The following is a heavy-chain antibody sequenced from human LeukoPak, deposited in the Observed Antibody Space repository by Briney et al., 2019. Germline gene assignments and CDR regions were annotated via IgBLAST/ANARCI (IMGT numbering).Heavy chain of an antibody. Sequence: GASVKVSCKASGYTFTSYAMHWVGQAPGQRHEWMGWINAGNGNTKYSQEFHGRVTITRDTSASTAYMELSSLRSEDMAVYYCARESVGATIPFDYWGQGTLVTVSS. J-gene: IGHJ4*02. CDR2: INAGNGNT. V-gene: IGHV1-3*03. D-gene: IGHD1-26*01. CDR1: GYTFTSYA. CDR3: ARESVGATIPFDY.